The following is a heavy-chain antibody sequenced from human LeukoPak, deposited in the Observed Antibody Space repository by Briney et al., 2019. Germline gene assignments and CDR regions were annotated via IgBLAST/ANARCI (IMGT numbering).Heavy chain of an antibody. V-gene: IGHV4-4*02. CDR1: GGSISISNSNW. CDR3: ARDLHGGNSFTSDWYFDL. CDR2: ISHSGST. D-gene: IGHD4-23*01. J-gene: IGHJ2*01. Sequence: LETLSLTCAVSGGSISISNSNWWSWVRQPPGKGLEWIGEISHSGSTNYNPSLKSRVTISVDKSKNQFSLKLSSVTAADTAVYYCARDLHGGNSFTSDWYFDLWGRGTLVTVSS.